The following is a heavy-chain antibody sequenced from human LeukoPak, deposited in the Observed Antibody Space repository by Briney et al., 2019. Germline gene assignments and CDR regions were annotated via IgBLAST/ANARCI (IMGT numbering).Heavy chain of an antibody. CDR2: ISGYNGNT. Sequence: ASVKVSCKAFGYTFTSYGISWVRQAPGQGLEWMGWISGYNGNTKNAQKLQSRVTMTTDTSTSTAYMELRSLRSDDTAVYYCARDGRHRYYYDSSGFYGSWFDPWGQGTLVTVSS. D-gene: IGHD3-22*01. CDR3: ARDGRHRYYYDSSGFYGSWFDP. CDR1: GYTFTSYG. V-gene: IGHV1-18*01. J-gene: IGHJ5*02.